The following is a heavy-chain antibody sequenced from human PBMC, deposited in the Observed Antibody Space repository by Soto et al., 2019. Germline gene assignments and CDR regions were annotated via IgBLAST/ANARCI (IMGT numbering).Heavy chain of an antibody. CDR3: ARDHQELPWFDP. Sequence: SETLSLTCTVSGGSISSGGYYWSWIRQHPGKGLEWIGYIYYSGSTYYKPSLKSRVTISVDTSKNQFSLKLSSVTAADTAVYYCARDHQELPWFDPWGQGTLVTVSS. V-gene: IGHV4-31*03. D-gene: IGHD1-7*01. J-gene: IGHJ5*02. CDR2: IYYSGST. CDR1: GGSISSGGYY.